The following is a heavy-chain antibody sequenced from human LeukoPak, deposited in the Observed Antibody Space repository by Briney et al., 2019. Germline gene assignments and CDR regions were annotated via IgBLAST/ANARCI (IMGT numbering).Heavy chain of an antibody. CDR2: ISSSSSYI. Sequence: GGSLRLSCAASGFTFSSYSMNWVRQAPGKGLEWVSSISSSSSYIYYADSVKGRFTISRDNAKNSLYLQMNSLRAEDTAVYYCARGQGGDLTTYYYDSSGYNYYFDYWGQGTLVTVSS. CDR3: ARGQGGDLTTYYYDSSGYNYYFDY. V-gene: IGHV3-21*01. D-gene: IGHD3-22*01. CDR1: GFTFSSYS. J-gene: IGHJ4*02.